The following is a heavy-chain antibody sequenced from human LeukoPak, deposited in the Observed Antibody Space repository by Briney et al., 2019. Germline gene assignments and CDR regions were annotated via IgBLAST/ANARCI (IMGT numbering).Heavy chain of an antibody. D-gene: IGHD3-10*01. J-gene: IGHJ4*02. CDR1: GFTFGDYA. V-gene: IGHV3-49*04. CDR3: TRDSGSGAFDY. Sequence: GRSLRLSCTASGFTFGDYAMSWVRQAPGKGLEWVGFIRSKAYGGTTEYAASVKGRITISRDDSKSIAYLQMNSLKTEDTAVYYCTRDSGSGAFDYWGQGTLVTVSS. CDR2: IRSKAYGGTT.